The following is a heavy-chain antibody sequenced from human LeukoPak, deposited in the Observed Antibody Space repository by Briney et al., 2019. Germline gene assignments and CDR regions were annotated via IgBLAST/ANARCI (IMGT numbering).Heavy chain of an antibody. CDR2: IRNDGSTK. CDR3: ARVRDAHPYYYYYMDV. Sequence: GGSLRLSCAASDFTFSNYGMHWVRQAPGKGLEWLAFIRNDGSTKYYADSVKGRFTISRDNSKNTLYLQMNSLRADDTAVYYCARVRDAHPYYYYYMDVWGKGTTVTVSS. V-gene: IGHV3-30*02. J-gene: IGHJ6*03. CDR1: DFTFSNYG.